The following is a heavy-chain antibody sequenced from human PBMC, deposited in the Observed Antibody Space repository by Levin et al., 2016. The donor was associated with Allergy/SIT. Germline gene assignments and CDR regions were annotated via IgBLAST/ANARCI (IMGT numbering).Heavy chain of an antibody. V-gene: IGHV3-30*18. Sequence: WIRQPPGKGLEWVAVISYDGSNKYYADSVKGRFTISRDNSKNTLYLQMNSLRAEDTAVYYCAKDQAPRGYKYGRYSDHWGQGTLVTVSS. CDR3: AKDQAPRGYKYGRYSDH. D-gene: IGHD5-18*01. J-gene: IGHJ4*02. CDR2: ISYDGSNK.